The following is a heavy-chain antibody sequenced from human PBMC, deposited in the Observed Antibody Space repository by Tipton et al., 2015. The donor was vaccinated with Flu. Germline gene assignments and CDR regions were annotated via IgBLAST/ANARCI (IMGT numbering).Heavy chain of an antibody. CDR3: AKGGSLLLFAYNWFDP. CDR1: GYTFTSYY. J-gene: IGHJ5*02. D-gene: IGHD2-15*01. Sequence: QVQLVQSGAEVKKPGASVKVSCKASGYTFTSYYMYWVRQAPGQGLEWMGIINPSGGSTSYAQKFQGRVTMTRDTSTSTVYMELSSLRSEDTAVYYCAKGGSLLLFAYNWFDPWGQGTLVTVSS. V-gene: IGHV1-46*01. CDR2: INPSGGST.